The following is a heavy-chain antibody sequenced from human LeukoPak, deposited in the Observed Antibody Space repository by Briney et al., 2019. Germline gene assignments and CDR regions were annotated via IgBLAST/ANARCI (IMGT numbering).Heavy chain of an antibody. V-gene: IGHV1-69*01. CDR1: GGTFGSYA. D-gene: IGHD3-16*01. CDR2: IIPIFGTA. J-gene: IGHJ6*02. CDR3: ASRAYWSIGYYGMDV. Sequence: ASVKVSCKASGGTFGSYAISWVRQAPGQGLEWMGGIIPIFGTANYAQKFQGRVTITADESTSTAYMELSSLRSEDTAVYYCASRAYWSIGYYGMDVRGQGTTVTVSS.